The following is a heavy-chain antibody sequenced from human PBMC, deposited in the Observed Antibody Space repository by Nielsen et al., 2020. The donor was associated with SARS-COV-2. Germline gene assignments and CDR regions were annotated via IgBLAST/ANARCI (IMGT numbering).Heavy chain of an antibody. D-gene: IGHD4-17*01. CDR2: INSDGSST. Sequence: GGSLRLSCAASGFTFSSYWMHWVRQAPGKGLVWVSRINSDGSSTSYADSVKGRFTISRDNAKNSLYLQMNSLRAEDTAVYYCARFGPTTVMDYWGQGTLVTVSS. CDR3: ARFGPTTVMDY. J-gene: IGHJ4*02. CDR1: GFTFSSYW. V-gene: IGHV3-74*01.